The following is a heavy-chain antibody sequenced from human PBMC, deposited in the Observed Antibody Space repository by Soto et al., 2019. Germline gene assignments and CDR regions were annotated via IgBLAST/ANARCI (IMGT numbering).Heavy chain of an antibody. V-gene: IGHV1-18*01. J-gene: IGHJ3*02. Sequence: QVQLVQSGAEVKKPGASVKVSCKASGYTFTSYGISWVRQAPGQGLEWMGWISAYNGNTNYAQKLQGRVTMTTDTYTSQDYMELRSLRSDDTAVYYCARHNNLITMVPTPRHVKIPDAFDIWGQGTMVTVSS. CDR3: ARHNNLITMVPTPRHVKIPDAFDI. CDR2: ISAYNGNT. CDR1: GYTFTSYG. D-gene: IGHD3-10*01.